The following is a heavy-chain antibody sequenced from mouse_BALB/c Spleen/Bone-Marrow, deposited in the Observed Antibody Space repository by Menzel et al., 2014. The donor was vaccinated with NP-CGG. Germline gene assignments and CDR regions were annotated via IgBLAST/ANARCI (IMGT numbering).Heavy chain of an antibody. CDR1: GYSFTGYT. CDR3: ARGNTVVAPYFDY. Sequence: VQLQQSGPELVKPGASMKISCKASGYSFTGYTMNWVKQSHGKNLEWIGLINPYNGGTSYNQKFKGKATLTVDKSSSTAYMELLCLTSEDSAVYYCARGNTVVAPYFDYWGQGTTLTVSS. V-gene: IGHV1-18*01. J-gene: IGHJ2*01. CDR2: INPYNGGT. D-gene: IGHD1-1*01.